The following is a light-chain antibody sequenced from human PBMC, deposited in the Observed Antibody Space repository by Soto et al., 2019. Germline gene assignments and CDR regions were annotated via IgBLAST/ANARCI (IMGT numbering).Light chain of an antibody. CDR1: QSVSTY. CDR3: QQRSNWPPVFT. Sequence: EIVLTQSPATLSLSAGERATLSCRASQSVSTYLAWYQQKAGQAPRLLIYNASNRATGIPARFSGSGSGTDFTLTISSLEPEDFAVYYYQQRSNWPPVFTFGQGTRLEIK. CDR2: NAS. J-gene: IGKJ5*01. V-gene: IGKV3-11*01.